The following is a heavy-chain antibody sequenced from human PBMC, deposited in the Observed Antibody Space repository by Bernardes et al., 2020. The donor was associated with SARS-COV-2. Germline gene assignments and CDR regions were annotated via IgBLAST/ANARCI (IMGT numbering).Heavy chain of an antibody. V-gene: IGHV1-69*04. CDR3: ARDEGYCSSTSCYARRHLDY. Sequence: SVKVAWKASGGTFSSYAISWVRQAPGQGLEWMGRIIPILGIANYAQKFQGRVTITADKSTSTAYMELSSLRSEDTAVYYCARDEGYCSSTSCYARRHLDYWGQGTLVTVSS. J-gene: IGHJ4*02. CDR2: IIPILGIA. CDR1: GGTFSSYA. D-gene: IGHD2-2*01.